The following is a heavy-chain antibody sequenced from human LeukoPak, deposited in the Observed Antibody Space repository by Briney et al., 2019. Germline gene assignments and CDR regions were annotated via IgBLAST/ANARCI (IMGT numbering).Heavy chain of an antibody. D-gene: IGHD6-13*01. CDR2: IIPILGIA. J-gene: IGHJ5*02. CDR3: ARDPPRYSSSWYPWFDP. Sequence: GAPVKVSCKASGGTFSSYAISWVRQAPGQGLEWMGRIIPILGIANYAQKFQGRVTITADKSTSTAYMELSSLRSEDTAVYYCARDPPRYSSSWYPWFDPWGQGTLVTVSS. CDR1: GGTFSSYA. V-gene: IGHV1-69*04.